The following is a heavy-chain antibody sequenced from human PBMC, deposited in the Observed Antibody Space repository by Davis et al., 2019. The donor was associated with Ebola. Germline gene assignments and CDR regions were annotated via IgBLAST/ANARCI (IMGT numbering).Heavy chain of an antibody. CDR3: ARGDRLSPSDY. CDR1: GGSVSSGSYY. CDR2: VYYSGST. Sequence: SETLSLTCTVSGGSVSSGSYYWSWIRQPPGKGLEWIGYVYYSGSTNYNPSLKSRVTVSSDTSKNQFSLMLNSVTAADTAVYYCARGDRLSPSDYWSQGTLVTVSS. D-gene: IGHD3-16*02. J-gene: IGHJ4*02. V-gene: IGHV4-61*01.